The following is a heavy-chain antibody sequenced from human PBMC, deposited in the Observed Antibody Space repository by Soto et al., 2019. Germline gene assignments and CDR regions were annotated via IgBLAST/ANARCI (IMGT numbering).Heavy chain of an antibody. D-gene: IGHD1-1*01. V-gene: IGHV3-9*01. CDR1: GFTFDDYA. CDR3: AKDKRYNWNDGGGIFDY. J-gene: IGHJ4*02. Sequence: LRLSCAASGFTFDDYAMHWVRQAPGKGLEWVSGISWNSGSIGYADSVKGRFTISRDNAKNSLYLQMNSLRAEDTALYYCAKDKRYNWNDGGGIFDYWGQGTLVTVSS. CDR2: ISWNSGSI.